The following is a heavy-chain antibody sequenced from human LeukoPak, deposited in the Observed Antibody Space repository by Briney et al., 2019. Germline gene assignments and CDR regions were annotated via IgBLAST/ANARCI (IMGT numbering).Heavy chain of an antibody. V-gene: IGHV3-23*01. J-gene: IGHJ4*02. D-gene: IGHD2-15*01. CDR3: AKGFVVVVAATRITNYFDY. CDR2: ISGSGGST. Sequence: GGSLRLSCAASGFTFSSYAMSWVRQAPGKGLEWVSAISGSGGSTYYADSVKGRFTISRDNSKNTLYLQMNSLRAEDTAVYYCAKGFVVVVAATRITNYFDYWGQGTLVTVSS. CDR1: GFTFSSYA.